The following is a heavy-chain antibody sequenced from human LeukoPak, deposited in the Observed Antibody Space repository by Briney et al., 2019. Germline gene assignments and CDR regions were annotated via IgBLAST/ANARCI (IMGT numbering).Heavy chain of an antibody. CDR1: GYAFTSYG. D-gene: IGHD2-21*01. J-gene: IGHJ1*01. CDR2: ISAYNGNT. Sequence: GASVKVSCKASGYAFTSYGISWVRQAPGQGLEWMGWISAYNGNTNYAQKLQGRVTMTTDTSTSTAYMELSSLRSEDTAVYYCARDSSEFRSLIPHWGQGTQVTVSS. CDR3: ARDSSEFRSLIPH. V-gene: IGHV1-18*01.